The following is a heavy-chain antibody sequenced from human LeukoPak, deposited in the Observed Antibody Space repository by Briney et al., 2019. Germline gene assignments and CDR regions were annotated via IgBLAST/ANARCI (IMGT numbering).Heavy chain of an antibody. CDR2: ISSSSSYI. J-gene: IGHJ4*02. CDR3: ARGPGSGPGY. V-gene: IGHV3-21*01. Sequence: GGSLRLSCAASGFTFSSYSMNWVRQAPGKGLEWVSSISSSSSYIYYADSVKGRSTISRDNAKNSLYLQMNSLRAEDTAVYYYARGPGSGPGYWGQGTLVTVSS. CDR1: GFTFSSYS. D-gene: IGHD2-15*01.